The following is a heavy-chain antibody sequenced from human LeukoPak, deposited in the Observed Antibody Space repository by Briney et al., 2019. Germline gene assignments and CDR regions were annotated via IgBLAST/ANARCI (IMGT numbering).Heavy chain of an antibody. CDR3: ARETGVTGTTCDF. CDR1: GGTFSSYA. D-gene: IGHD1-7*01. CDR2: IIPIFGTA. J-gene: IGHJ4*02. V-gene: IGHV1-69*05. Sequence: SVKVSCKASGGTFSSYAISWVRQAPGQGLEWMGGIIPIFGTANYAQKFQGRVTITTDESTSTAYMELSSLRSEDTAVYYCARETGVTGTTCDFWGQGTLVTVSS.